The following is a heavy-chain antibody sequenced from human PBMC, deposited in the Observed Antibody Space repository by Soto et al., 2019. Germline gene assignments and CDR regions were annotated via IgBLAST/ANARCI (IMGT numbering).Heavy chain of an antibody. J-gene: IGHJ6*02. V-gene: IGHV1-69*13. D-gene: IGHD5-18*01. CDR3: ARSVPSRYSRYYYYYGMDV. Sequence: ASAKVSCKASGGTFSSYAISWVRQAPGKGLEWMGGIIPIFGTANYAQKFQGRVTITAYESTSTAYMELSSLRSEDTAVYYCARSVPSRYSRYYYYYGMDVWGQGTTVTVSS. CDR2: IIPIFGTA. CDR1: GGTFSSYA.